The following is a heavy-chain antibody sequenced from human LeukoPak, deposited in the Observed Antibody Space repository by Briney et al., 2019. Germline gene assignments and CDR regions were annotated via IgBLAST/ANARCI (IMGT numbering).Heavy chain of an antibody. CDR3: VRDVSRRIGMDV. J-gene: IGHJ6*02. V-gene: IGHV3-21*01. Sequence: GGSLRLSCLASRFSFNSYTMNWVREAPGKGLEWVSTISPVSSYTWYAESVKGRFTIPRDNPKNSLYLQMDSLRAEDTAVYYCVRDVSRRIGMDVWGQGTTVSVSS. D-gene: IGHD2/OR15-2a*01. CDR1: RFSFNSYT. CDR2: ISPVSSYT.